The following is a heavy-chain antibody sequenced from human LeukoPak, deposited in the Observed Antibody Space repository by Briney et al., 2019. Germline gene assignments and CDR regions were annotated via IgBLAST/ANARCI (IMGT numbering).Heavy chain of an antibody. J-gene: IGHJ6*03. CDR3: ARDTDGRYYMDV. Sequence: GASVKVSCKASGYTFTTYALNWVRQAPGQGLEWMGWINPNSGGTNYAQKFQGRVTMTRDTSISTAYMELSRLRSDDTAVYYCARDTDGRYYMDVWGKGTMVTISS. CDR1: GYTFTTYA. D-gene: IGHD1-26*01. CDR2: INPNSGGT. V-gene: IGHV1-2*02.